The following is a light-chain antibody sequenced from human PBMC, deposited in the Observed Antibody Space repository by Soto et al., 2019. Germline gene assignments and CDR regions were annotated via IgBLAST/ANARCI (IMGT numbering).Light chain of an antibody. CDR2: GVS. Sequence: EVVLTQSPGTLSLYPGERATLSCRASQSVSGSDLAWYQQKPGQAPRLLISGVSNRATGTPDRFSGSGSGTDFTLTISSLQSEDFAVYYCQQYNNWPLTFGGGTKVDIK. CDR3: QQYNNWPLT. V-gene: IGKV3-20*01. CDR1: QSVSGSD. J-gene: IGKJ4*01.